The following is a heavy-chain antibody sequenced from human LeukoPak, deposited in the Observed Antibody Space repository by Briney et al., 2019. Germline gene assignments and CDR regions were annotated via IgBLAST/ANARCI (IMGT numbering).Heavy chain of an antibody. V-gene: IGHV3-72*01. CDR3: ARRGFSDSRGYYPDFDY. CDR1: GFTFSDYY. J-gene: IGHJ4*02. D-gene: IGHD3-22*01. CDR2: ARDKANSHTA. Sequence: QSGGSLILSCVASGFTFSDYYMDWVRQAPGKGLEWVGRARDKANSHTAVYAASVRGRFIISRDDSKSSLFLQMNGLKTEDTAVYFCARRGFSDSRGYYPDFDYWGRGTLVTVSS.